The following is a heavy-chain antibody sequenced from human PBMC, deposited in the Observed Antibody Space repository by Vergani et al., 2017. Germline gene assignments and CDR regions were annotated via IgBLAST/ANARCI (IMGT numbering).Heavy chain of an antibody. CDR2: IIPIFGTA. J-gene: IGHJ6*03. CDR3: AGEQRLTLGYGSSTGCPPRVRYDYVDV. D-gene: IGHD2-2*01. Sequence: QVQLVQSGAEVKKPGSSVKVSCKASGGTFSTYAISWVRQAPGQGLEWMGGIIPIFGTANYAQKFQGRDTMTADESTSTAYMELSSLRSEDTAVYYCAGEQRLTLGYGSSTGCPPRVRYDYVDVWGKGTTVTVSS. CDR1: GGTFSTYA. V-gene: IGHV1-69*01.